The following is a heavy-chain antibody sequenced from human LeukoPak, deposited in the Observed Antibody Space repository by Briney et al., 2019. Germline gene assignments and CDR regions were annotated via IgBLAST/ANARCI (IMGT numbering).Heavy chain of an antibody. J-gene: IGHJ4*02. V-gene: IGHV3-11*06. CDR1: GFIYSDYY. Sequence: GGSLRLSCAASGFIYSDYYMTWIRQAPGKGLEWLSYISGSGSDTNYADSVKGRFTTSRDNAKNSLYLQMNSLRAEDTAVYYCARVGSIAAAGTPDYWGQGTLVTVSS. CDR2: ISGSGSDT. CDR3: ARVGSIAAAGTPDY. D-gene: IGHD6-13*01.